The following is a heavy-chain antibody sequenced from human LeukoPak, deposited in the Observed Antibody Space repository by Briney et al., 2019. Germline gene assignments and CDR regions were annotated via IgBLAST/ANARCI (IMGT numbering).Heavy chain of an antibody. CDR1: GFTVSSNY. CDR2: IYSGGST. V-gene: IGHV3-66*02. D-gene: IGHD2-8*01. J-gene: IGHJ6*03. Sequence: GGSLRLSCAASGFTVSSNYMSWVRQAPGKGLEWVLVIYSGGSTYYADSVKGRFTISRDNSNNTLYLQMNSLRAEDTAVYYCARDGRGYCTNGVCPTYYYYYMDVWGKGTTVTVSS. CDR3: ARDGRGYCTNGVCPTYYYYYMDV.